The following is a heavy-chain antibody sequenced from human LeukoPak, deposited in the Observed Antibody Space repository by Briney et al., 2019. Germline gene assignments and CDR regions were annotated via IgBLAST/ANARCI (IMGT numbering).Heavy chain of an antibody. Sequence: SGPTLVNPTQTLTLTCTFSGFSLSTSGVGVGWIRQPPGKALEWLALIYWDDDKRYSPSLKSRLTITKDTSKNQVVLTMTNMDPVVTATYYCALHSEVGVVNDYWGQGTLVTVSS. CDR1: GFSLSTSGVG. D-gene: IGHD3-3*01. CDR2: IYWDDDK. J-gene: IGHJ4*02. CDR3: ALHSEVGVVNDY. V-gene: IGHV2-5*02.